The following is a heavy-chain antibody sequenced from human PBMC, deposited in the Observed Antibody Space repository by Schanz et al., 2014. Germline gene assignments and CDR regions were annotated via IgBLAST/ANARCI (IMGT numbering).Heavy chain of an antibody. CDR3: AKTPLEYCKYDTCPNWFDS. V-gene: IGHV3-23*01. D-gene: IGHD2-15*01. CDR1: GFTFSAYA. J-gene: IGHJ5*01. CDR2: ISASGGTT. Sequence: EVQLSESGGGLVQPGGSLRLSCATSGFTFSAYAMTWVLQIPGKGLEWVSAISASGGTTYYAGSVKGRFTISRDNCKNTLYLQMNSLRAEDTAVYYCAKTPLEYCKYDTCPNWFDSWGQGTLVTVSS.